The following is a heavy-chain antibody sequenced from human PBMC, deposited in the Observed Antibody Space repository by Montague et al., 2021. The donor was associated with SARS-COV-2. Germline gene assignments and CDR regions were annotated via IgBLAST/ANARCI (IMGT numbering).Heavy chain of an antibody. J-gene: IGHJ6*02. D-gene: IGHD6-19*01. V-gene: IGHV3-66*01. CDR3: ARAPGSSYSNGWYDYYYGMDV. CDR2: IYSGSGST. CDR1: GFTVSSNY. Sequence: SLRLSCPASGFTVSSNYMSWVRQAPGKGLEWVSVIYSGSGSTYYADSVKGRFTISRDISKNTLYLQMNSLRAEDTAVYYCARAPGSSYSNGWYDYYYGMDVWGQGTTATVSS.